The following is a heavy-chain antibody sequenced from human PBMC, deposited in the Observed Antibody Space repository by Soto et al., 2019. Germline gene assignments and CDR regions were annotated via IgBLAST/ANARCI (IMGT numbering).Heavy chain of an antibody. CDR2: IQRSGGA. J-gene: IGHJ4*02. CDR1: GASFTNYS. Sequence: PSETLSLTCTVDGASFTNYSWTWIRQFPGQGLEWIGEIQRSGGANYNPSLKSRVSISMEPSKNQFSLEMSSVTAADTAVYYCARGAPGLWGQGTLVTVSS. CDR3: ARGAPGL. V-gene: IGHV4-34*01.